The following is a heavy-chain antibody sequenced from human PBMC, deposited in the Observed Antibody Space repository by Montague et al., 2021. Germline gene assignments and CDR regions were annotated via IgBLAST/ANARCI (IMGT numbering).Heavy chain of an antibody. Sequence: SETLSLTCSVSGDSISSYEYYWTWIRQPAGRGLEWIGRVYKRGDTNTNPSLRSRLTLSVDTSKNHFSLTLTSVTAADPAVYFCARDSPVVEPWVGEHKGAFDIWGQGTMVTVSS. V-gene: IGHV4-4*07. CDR2: VYKRGDT. D-gene: IGHD3-10*01. CDR1: GDSISSYEYY. J-gene: IGHJ3*02. CDR3: ARDSPVVEPWVGEHKGAFDI.